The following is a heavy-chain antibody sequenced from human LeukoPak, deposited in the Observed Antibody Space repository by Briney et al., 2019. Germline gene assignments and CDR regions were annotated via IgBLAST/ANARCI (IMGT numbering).Heavy chain of an antibody. D-gene: IGHD1-26*01. CDR3: AKDKRGYGSYYMDV. Sequence: GGSLRLSCAASGFTFSSYAMGWVRQAPGKGLEWVSAISGSGGSIYYADSVKGRFTISRDNSKNTLYLQMNSLRAEDTAVYYCAKDKRGYGSYYMDVWGKGTTVTVSS. CDR1: GFTFSSYA. J-gene: IGHJ6*03. V-gene: IGHV3-23*01. CDR2: ISGSGGSI.